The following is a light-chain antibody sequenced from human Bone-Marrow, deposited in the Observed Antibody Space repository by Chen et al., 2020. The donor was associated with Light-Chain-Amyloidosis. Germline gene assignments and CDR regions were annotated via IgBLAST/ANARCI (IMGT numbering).Light chain of an antibody. CDR3: QQYGTSPLT. V-gene: IGKV3-20*01. CDR1: QTISSNY. J-gene: IGKJ4*01. CDR2: GSS. Sequence: EIVLTQSPGTLSLSPGEGANLSCRASQTISSNYLTWYQQKFGQAPRLLIYGSSSRATGIPDRFTGSWSGTDFTLTINRLEPEDFAMYYYQQYGTSPLTFGGGTKVEIK.